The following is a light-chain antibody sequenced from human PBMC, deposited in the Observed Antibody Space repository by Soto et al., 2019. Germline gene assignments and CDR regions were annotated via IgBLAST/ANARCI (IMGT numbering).Light chain of an antibody. Sequence: EIVMTQSPVTLSVSPGDRATLSCRASQSVNSNLAWYQQKPGQTPKLLIYVASTRATGIPARFNGSGSGTEYTLTINSLQSEDFAVYYCQQYNVWPLTFGGGTKVEFK. CDR2: VAS. CDR3: QQYNVWPLT. V-gene: IGKV3-15*01. CDR1: QSVNSN. J-gene: IGKJ4*01.